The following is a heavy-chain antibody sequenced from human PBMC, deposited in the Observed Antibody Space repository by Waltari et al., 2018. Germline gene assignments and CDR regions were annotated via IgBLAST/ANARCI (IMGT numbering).Heavy chain of an antibody. CDR2: IYPGDSDI. D-gene: IGHD6-13*01. V-gene: IGHV5-51*01. CDR1: GYSFTDYW. CDR3: ARRPIAAIGGGFDY. Sequence: EVQLVQSGAEVKKPGESLKISCEGSGYSFTDYWIGWVRQMPGKGLEWMGIIYPGDSDIKYNPSLQGQVTISADKSINTAYLQWNSLKALDTAIYYCARRPIAAIGGGFDYWGQGTLVTVSS. J-gene: IGHJ4*02.